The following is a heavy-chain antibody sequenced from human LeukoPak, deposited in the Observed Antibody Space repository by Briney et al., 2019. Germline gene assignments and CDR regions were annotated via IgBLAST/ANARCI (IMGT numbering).Heavy chain of an antibody. CDR3: ARVMGRWLQFSLGY. V-gene: IGHV1-8*01. J-gene: IGHJ4*02. D-gene: IGHD5-24*01. CDR2: MNPNSGNT. CDR1: GYTFTSYD. Sequence: ASVKVSCKASGYTFTSYDINWVRQATGQGLEWMGWMNPNSGNTGYAQKFQGRVTMTRNTSISTAYMELSSLRSEDTAVYYCARVMGRWLQFSLGYWGQGTLVTVPS.